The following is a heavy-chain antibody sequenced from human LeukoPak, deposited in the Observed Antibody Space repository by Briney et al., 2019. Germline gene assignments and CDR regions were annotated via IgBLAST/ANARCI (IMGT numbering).Heavy chain of an antibody. CDR3: AKGPSPFGY. Sequence: GGSLRLSCAASGFTFSSFGMHWVRQAPGKGLEWVAVILHDGSDNYYAESVKGRFTISRDNSKNTLCLQMNSLRPEDTAVYYCAKGPSPFGYWGQGTLVTVSS. CDR1: GFTFSSFG. CDR2: ILHDGSDN. J-gene: IGHJ4*02. V-gene: IGHV3-30*18.